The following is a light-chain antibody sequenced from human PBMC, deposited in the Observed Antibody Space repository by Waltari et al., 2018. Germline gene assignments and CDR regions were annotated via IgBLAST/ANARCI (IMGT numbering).Light chain of an antibody. J-gene: IGLJ3*02. CDR2: NND. CDR1: HSNPGITN. CDR3: EAWDDSLNGPV. Sequence: QSVLPQPPSASGTPAQRVTMSCSGSHSNPGITNVNWYHHVPGTAPKLLMYNNDQRPSGVPDRFSGSKSATSASLAISGLQSEDEADYFCEAWDDSLNGPVFGGGTKLTVL. V-gene: IGLV1-44*01.